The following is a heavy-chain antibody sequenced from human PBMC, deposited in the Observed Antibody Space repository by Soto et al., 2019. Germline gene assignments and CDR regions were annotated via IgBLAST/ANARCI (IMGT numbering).Heavy chain of an antibody. D-gene: IGHD6-19*01. V-gene: IGHV3-53*04. CDR3: ARDLVQVAVAGNYYYGMDV. J-gene: IGHJ6*02. Sequence: EVQLVESGGGLVQPGGSLRLSCAASGFTVSSNYMSWVRQAPVKGLEWVSVIYSGGSTYYADSVKGRFTISRHNSKNTLYLQMNSVRAEDTAVYYCARDLVQVAVAGNYYYGMDVWGQGTTVTVSS. CDR2: IYSGGST. CDR1: GFTVSSNY.